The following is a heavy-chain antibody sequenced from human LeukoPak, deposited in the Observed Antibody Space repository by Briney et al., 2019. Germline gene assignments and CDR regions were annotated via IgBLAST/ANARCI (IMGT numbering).Heavy chain of an antibody. CDR1: GGSINSNNW. D-gene: IGHD6-19*01. V-gene: IGHV4-4*02. J-gene: IGHJ4*02. CDR3: VGFGLSSGWAG. CDR2: IYHSGST. Sequence: SETLSLTCAVSGGSINSNNWWSWVRRPPGKGLEWIGEIYHSGSTNYNPSLKSRVTISGDKSKNQFSLKLTSVTAADTAVYYCVGFGLSSGWAGWGQGTLVTVSS.